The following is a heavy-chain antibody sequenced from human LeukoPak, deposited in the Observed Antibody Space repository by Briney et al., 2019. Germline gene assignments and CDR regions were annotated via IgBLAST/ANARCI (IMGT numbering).Heavy chain of an antibody. CDR1: GFTFSIYG. CDR3: ANQITMVRGVLNPPFDY. CDR2: ISDNGGNT. J-gene: IGHJ4*02. D-gene: IGHD3-10*01. Sequence: GGSLRLSCAASGFTFSIYGMGWVRQAPGKGLEWVSSISDNGGNTYYADSAKGRFTISRDNSKNTLYLQMNSLRAEDTAVYYCANQITMVRGVLNPPFDYWGQGTLVTVSS. V-gene: IGHV3-23*01.